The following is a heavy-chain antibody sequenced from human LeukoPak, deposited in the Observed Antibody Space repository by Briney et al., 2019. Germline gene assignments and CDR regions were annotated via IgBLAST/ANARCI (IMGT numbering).Heavy chain of an antibody. CDR2: NYTSGST. D-gene: IGHD6-6*01. V-gene: IGHV4-4*09. CDR1: GGFISSYY. Sequence: SETLSLTCTVSGGFISSYYWSWIRQPPGKGLEWIGYNYTSGSTNYNPSLKSRVTISVDTSKNQFSLKLSSVTAADTAVYYCARHPPEHRSIAARPKGDYYYYMDVWGKGTTVTVSS. J-gene: IGHJ6*03. CDR3: ARHPPEHRSIAARPKGDYYYYMDV.